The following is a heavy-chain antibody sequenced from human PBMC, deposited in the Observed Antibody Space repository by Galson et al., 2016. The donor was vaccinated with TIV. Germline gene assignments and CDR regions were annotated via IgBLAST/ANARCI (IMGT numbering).Heavy chain of an antibody. Sequence: SLRLSCAASGFTFKKYGMAWVRQAPGKGLELVSAINGPGGTTYYADSVKDRFTVSRDNFENTLYLQMNSLSADDTAVYYCAKFRGVLYYYDSTRYYFFDSWGQGILVTVSS. V-gene: IGHV3-23*01. CDR2: INGPGGTT. J-gene: IGHJ4*02. CDR3: AKFRGVLYYYDSTRYYFFDS. D-gene: IGHD3-22*01. CDR1: GFTFKKYG.